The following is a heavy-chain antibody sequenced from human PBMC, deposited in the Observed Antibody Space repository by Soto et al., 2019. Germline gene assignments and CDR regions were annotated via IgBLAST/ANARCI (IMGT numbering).Heavy chain of an antibody. V-gene: IGHV3-23*01. J-gene: IGHJ3*02. Sequence: HPGGSLRLSCAASGFTFSSYAMSWVRQAPGKGLEWVSAISGSGGSTYYADSVKGRFTISRDNSKNTLYLQMNSLRAEDTAVYYCAKVPEWLRLAFDIRGQGTMVTVSS. CDR2: ISGSGGST. CDR3: AKVPEWLRLAFDI. CDR1: GFTFSSYA. D-gene: IGHD3-3*01.